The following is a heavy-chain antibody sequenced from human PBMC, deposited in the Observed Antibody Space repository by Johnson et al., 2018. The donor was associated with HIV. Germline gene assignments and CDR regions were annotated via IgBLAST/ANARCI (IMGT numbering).Heavy chain of an antibody. CDR2: MRYDGSNK. J-gene: IGHJ3*02. CDR3: ATRDPTHRPGVFDI. V-gene: IGHV3-30*02. Sequence: QVQLVESGGGVVQPGGSLRLSCAASGLTFSIYGMHWVRQAPGKGLEWVAFMRYDGSNKYYADSVKGRFTISRDNSKNTLYLQMNSLRAEDTAVYYCATRDPTHRPGVFDIWGQGTMVTVSS. D-gene: IGHD1-14*01. CDR1: GLTFSIYG.